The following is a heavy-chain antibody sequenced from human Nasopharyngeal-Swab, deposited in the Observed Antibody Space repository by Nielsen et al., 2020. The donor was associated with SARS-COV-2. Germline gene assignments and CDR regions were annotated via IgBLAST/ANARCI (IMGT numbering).Heavy chain of an antibody. V-gene: IGHV5-51*01. Sequence: VRQMPGKGLEWMGIIYPGDSDTRNSPSFQGQVTISADKSISNAYLQWSSLKASYTAMYYCARPAGGGYFDYWGQGTLVTVSS. CDR3: ARPAGGGYFDY. CDR2: IYPGDSDT. J-gene: IGHJ4*02. D-gene: IGHD3-16*01.